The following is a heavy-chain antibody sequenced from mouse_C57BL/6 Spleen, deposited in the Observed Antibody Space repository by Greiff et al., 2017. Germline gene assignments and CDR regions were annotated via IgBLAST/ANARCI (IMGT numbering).Heavy chain of an antibody. D-gene: IGHD1-1*02. CDR2: IDPSDSYT. V-gene: IGHV1-59*01. J-gene: IGHJ2*02. CDR1: GYTFTSYW. CDR3: ALVDY. Sequence: QVQLQQPGAELVRPGTSVKLSCKASGYTFTSYWMHWVKQRPGQGLEWIGVIDPSDSYTNYNQKFKGKATLTVDTASSTAYMQLSSLTSADSAVSYCALVDYWGPGTSLTVSS.